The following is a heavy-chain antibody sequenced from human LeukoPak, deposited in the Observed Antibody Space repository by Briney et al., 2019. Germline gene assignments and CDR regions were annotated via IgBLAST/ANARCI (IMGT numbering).Heavy chain of an antibody. CDR2: ISSSSSYI. J-gene: IGHJ4*02. D-gene: IGHD3-22*01. Sequence: GSLRLSCAASGFTFSSYSMNWVRQAPGQGLEWVSSISSSSSYIYYADSVKGRFTISRDNAKNSLYLQMNSLRAEDTHVYYCNPYYYDSSGYLNDYGGQGTLVTVSS. CDR1: GFTFSSYS. V-gene: IGHV3-21*01. CDR3: NPYYYDSSGYLNDY.